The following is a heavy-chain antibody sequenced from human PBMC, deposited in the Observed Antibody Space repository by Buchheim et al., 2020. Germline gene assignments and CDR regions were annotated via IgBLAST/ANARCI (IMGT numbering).Heavy chain of an antibody. CDR3: ARGEKDTGREYYYGMDV. V-gene: IGHV1-69*01. D-gene: IGHD5-18*01. J-gene: IGHJ6*02. CDR2: IIPIFGTA. Sequence: QVQLVQSGAEVKKPGSSVKVSCKASGGTFSDYSISWMRQAPGQGLEWMGGIIPIFGTANYAQKFQGRVTTTADESTSTAYMELSSLRFEDTALYYCARGEKDTGREYYYGMDVWGQGTT. CDR1: GGTFSDYS.